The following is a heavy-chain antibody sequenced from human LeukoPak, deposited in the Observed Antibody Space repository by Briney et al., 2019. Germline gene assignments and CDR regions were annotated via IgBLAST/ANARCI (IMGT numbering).Heavy chain of an antibody. CDR3: ARGVVIAPQTFDY. CDR2: IYYSGST. D-gene: IGHD2-21*01. J-gene: IGHJ4*02. V-gene: IGHV4-59*01. Sequence: SETLSLTCTVSVDSISSYYWSWIRQPPGKGLEWIGYIYYSGSTNYNPSLKSRVTISVDTSKNQFSLKLRPVTAADTAVYYCARGVVIAPQTFDYWGQGTLVTVSS. CDR1: VDSISSYY.